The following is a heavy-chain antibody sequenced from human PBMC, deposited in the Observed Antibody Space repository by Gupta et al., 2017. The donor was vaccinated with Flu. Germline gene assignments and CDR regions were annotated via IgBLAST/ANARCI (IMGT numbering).Heavy chain of an antibody. V-gene: IGHV1-2*02. CDR3: ARGHLVGVSGYWYFDL. CDR2: INPNSGGT. CDR1: GSAYTNYY. J-gene: IGHJ2*01. D-gene: IGHD1-26*01. Sequence: QVQLVQSGAEVEKPGASVKVYCKASGSAYTNYYMNWVLQATGKGLKWMGWINPNSGGTKYPQKFQGRVTMTRDTSISTAYMEVSRLKSDDTAVYYCARGHLVGVSGYWYFDLWGRGTLVTVSS.